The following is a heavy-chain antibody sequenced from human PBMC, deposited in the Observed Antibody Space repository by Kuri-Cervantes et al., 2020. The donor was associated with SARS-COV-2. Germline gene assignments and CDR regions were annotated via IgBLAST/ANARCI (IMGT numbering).Heavy chain of an antibody. CDR3: ARTVTTTPDY. J-gene: IGHJ4*02. CDR2: MSYSGIT. D-gene: IGHD4-11*01. Sequence: SETLSLTCNVSGGSISSSGYFWGWIRQPPGKGPEWIASMSYSGITYYNPSLKSRVTMSLGTSLGTSRNQFSLKMTSVAAADTAVYYCARTVTTTPDYWGQGTLVTVSS. CDR1: GGSISSSGYF. V-gene: IGHV4-39*07.